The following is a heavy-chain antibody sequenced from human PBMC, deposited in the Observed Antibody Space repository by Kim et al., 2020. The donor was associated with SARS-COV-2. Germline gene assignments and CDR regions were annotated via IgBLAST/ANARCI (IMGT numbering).Heavy chain of an antibody. CDR2: IYYSGST. J-gene: IGHJ5*02. Sequence: SETLSLTCTVSGGSISSSSYYWGWIRQPPGKGLEWIGSIYYSGSTYYNPSLKSRVTISVDTSKNQFSLKLSSVTAADTAVYYCARQDVLRFLEWFNWFDPWGQGTLVTVSS. V-gene: IGHV4-39*01. CDR1: GGSISSSSYY. D-gene: IGHD3-3*01. CDR3: ARQDVLRFLEWFNWFDP.